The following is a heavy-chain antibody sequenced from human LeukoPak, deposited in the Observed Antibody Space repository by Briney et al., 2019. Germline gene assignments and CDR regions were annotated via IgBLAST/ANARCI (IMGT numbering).Heavy chain of an antibody. D-gene: IGHD2-15*01. CDR3: AHGGLRGYFDY. CDR2: IYWNDDK. J-gene: IGHJ4*02. Sequence: SGPTLVKPTQTLTLAFTFSGFSLSTSGVGVGWIRQPPGKALEWLALIYWNDDKRYSPSLKSRLTITKDTSKNQVVLTMTNMDPVDTATYYCAHGGLRGYFDYWGQGTLVTVSS. CDR1: GFSLSTSGVG. V-gene: IGHV2-5*01.